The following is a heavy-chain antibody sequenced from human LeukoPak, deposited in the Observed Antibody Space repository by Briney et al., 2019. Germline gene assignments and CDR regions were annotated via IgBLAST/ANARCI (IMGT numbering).Heavy chain of an antibody. V-gene: IGHV1-18*01. CDR3: ARDLRIHSGYYYDSSGYYYLDY. Sequence: ASVKVSCKASGYTFTSYGISWVRQAPGQGLEWMGWISAYNGNTNYAQKLQGRVTMTTDTSTSTAYMELRSLRSDDTAVYYCARDLRIHSGYYYDSSGYYYLDYWGQGTLVTVSS. J-gene: IGHJ4*02. CDR2: ISAYNGNT. D-gene: IGHD3-22*01. CDR1: GYTFTSYG.